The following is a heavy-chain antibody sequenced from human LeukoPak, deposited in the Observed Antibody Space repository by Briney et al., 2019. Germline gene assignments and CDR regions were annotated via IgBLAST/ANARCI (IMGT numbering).Heavy chain of an antibody. CDR3: STAGYCTNGVCYALDY. J-gene: IGHJ4*02. D-gene: IGHD2-8*01. Sequence: PGGSLRLSCGASGFTSNSAWMNWVRQAPGKGLEWVARTKGKIDGGTTDYAAPVKGRFTVSRDDSKNTLYLQMNSLRTEDTALYYCSTAGYCTNGVCYALDYWGQGTLVTVSS. CDR1: GFTSNSAW. CDR2: TKGKIDGGTT. V-gene: IGHV3-15*01.